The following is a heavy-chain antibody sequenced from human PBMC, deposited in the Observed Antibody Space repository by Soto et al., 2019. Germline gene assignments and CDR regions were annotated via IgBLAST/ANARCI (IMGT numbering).Heavy chain of an antibody. CDR1: GLTFSSYA. D-gene: IGHD6-19*01. Sequence: GGSLRLSCAASGLTFSSYAMHWVRQAPGKGLKWVAVISYDGSNKYYADSVKGRFTISRDNSKNTLYLQMNSLRAEDTAVYYCARDLVLRSGWSGGPLSHFYGMAVWSNGTMVTVSS. CDR2: ISYDGSNK. V-gene: IGHV3-30-3*01. CDR3: ARDLVLRSGWSGGPLSHFYGMAV. J-gene: IGHJ6*04.